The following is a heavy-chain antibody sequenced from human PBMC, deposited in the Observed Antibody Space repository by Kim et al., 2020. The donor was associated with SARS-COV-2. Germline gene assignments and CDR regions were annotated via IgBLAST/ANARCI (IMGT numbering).Heavy chain of an antibody. D-gene: IGHD6-19*01. CDR3: TTALIRIAVAEGFDY. CDR1: GFTFSNAW. J-gene: IGHJ4*02. V-gene: IGHV3-15*01. Sequence: GGSLRLSCAASGFTFSNAWMSWVRQAPGKGLEWVGRIKSKTDGGTTDYAAPVKGRFTISRDDSKNTLYLQMNSLKTEDTAVYYCTTALIRIAVAEGFDYWGQGTLVTVSS. CDR2: IKSKTDGGTT.